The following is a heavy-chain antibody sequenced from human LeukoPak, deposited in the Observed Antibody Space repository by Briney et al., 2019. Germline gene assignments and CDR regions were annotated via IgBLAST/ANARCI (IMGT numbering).Heavy chain of an antibody. CDR1: GGSISSGNYY. CDR3: ARPKSSGWYRFDI. D-gene: IGHD6-19*01. J-gene: IGHJ3*02. CDR2: INHSGST. V-gene: IGHV4-39*07. Sequence: SETLSLTCTVSGGSISSGNYYWRWIRQPPGKGLEWIGEINHSGSTNYNPSLKSRVTISVDTSKNQFSLRLSSVTAADTAVYYCARPKSSGWYRFDIWGQGTMVTVSS.